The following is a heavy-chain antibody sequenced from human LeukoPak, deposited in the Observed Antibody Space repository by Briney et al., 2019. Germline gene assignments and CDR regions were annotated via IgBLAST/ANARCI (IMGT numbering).Heavy chain of an antibody. CDR3: DGGSVY. CDR2: IKRDGSEK. D-gene: IGHD3-10*01. CDR1: GFTFSDYW. Sequence: GGSLRLSCAASGFTFSDYWVNWVRQAPGKGLEWVANIKRDGSEKYYVDSVKGRFTISRDNAKNSLYLQMNDLRAEDTAVYYCDGGSVYWGQGTLVTVSS. J-gene: IGHJ4*02. V-gene: IGHV3-7*01.